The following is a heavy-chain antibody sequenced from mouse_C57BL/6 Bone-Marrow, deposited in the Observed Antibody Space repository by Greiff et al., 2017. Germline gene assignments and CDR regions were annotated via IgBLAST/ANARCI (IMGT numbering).Heavy chain of an antibody. J-gene: IGHJ4*01. CDR1: GYAFSSYW. CDR2: IYPGDGDT. CDR3: ARWGYYYGSSEDY. Sequence: QVQLQQSGAELVKPGASVKISCKASGYAFSSYWMNWVKQRPGKGLEWIGQIYPGDGDTNYNGKFKGKATLTADKSSSTAYTQLSSLTSEDSAVYFCARWGYYYGSSEDYWGQGTSVTVSS. V-gene: IGHV1-80*01. D-gene: IGHD1-1*01.